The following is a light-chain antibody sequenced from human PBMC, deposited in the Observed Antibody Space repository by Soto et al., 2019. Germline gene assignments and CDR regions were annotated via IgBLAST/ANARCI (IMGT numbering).Light chain of an antibody. V-gene: IGKV3D-20*01. J-gene: IGKJ4*01. Sequence: EIVLTQSPATLSLSPGERATLSCGASQSVSSSYLAWYQQIPGLAPRLLIYDASSRATGIPDRFSCSGSGTDFTLTISRLEPEDFAVYYFQQYGTSPLTFGGGTKVEIK. CDR3: QQYGTSPLT. CDR2: DAS. CDR1: QSVSSSY.